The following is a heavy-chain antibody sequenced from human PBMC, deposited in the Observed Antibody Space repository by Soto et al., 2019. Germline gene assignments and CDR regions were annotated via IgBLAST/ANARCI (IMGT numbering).Heavy chain of an antibody. CDR3: ARRRGVPRPYGMDV. D-gene: IGHD2-2*01. V-gene: IGHV1-18*01. CDR2: GNT. J-gene: IGHJ6*02. Sequence: GNTNYAQKLQGRVTMTTDTSTSTAYMELRSLRSDDTAVYYCARRRGVPRPYGMDVWGQGTTVTVSS.